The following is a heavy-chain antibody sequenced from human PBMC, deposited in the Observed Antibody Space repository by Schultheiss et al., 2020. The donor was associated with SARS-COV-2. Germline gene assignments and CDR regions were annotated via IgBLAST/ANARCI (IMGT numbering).Heavy chain of an antibody. CDR2: INQDGSGK. CDR1: GFTFSDYW. D-gene: IGHD1-26*01. Sequence: GGSLRLSCGGSGFTFSDYWMNWVRQAPGKGLEWVASINQDGSGKFHVDSGKRRFSISRDNARNSLYLQMNSLRPDDTAVYYCARDGSPAEYGAYWGQGILVTVSS. CDR3: ARDGSPAEYGAY. J-gene: IGHJ4*02. V-gene: IGHV3-7*01.